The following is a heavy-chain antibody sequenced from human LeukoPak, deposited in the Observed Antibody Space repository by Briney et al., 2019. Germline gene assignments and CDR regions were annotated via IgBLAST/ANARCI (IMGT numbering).Heavy chain of an antibody. J-gene: IGHJ4*02. CDR2: ISYDGSNK. CDR1: GFTFSSYA. CDR3: ARGNWNYGRHRPYYFDY. Sequence: PGGSLRLSCAASGFTFSSYAMHWVRQAPGKGLEWVAVISYDGSNKYYADSVKGRFTISRDNSKNTLYLQMNSLRAEDTAVYYCARGNWNYGRHRPYYFDYWGQGTLVTVSS. V-gene: IGHV3-30*04. D-gene: IGHD1-7*01.